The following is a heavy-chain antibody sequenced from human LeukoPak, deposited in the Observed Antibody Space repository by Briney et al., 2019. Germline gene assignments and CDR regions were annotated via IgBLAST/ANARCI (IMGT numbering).Heavy chain of an antibody. D-gene: IGHD3-22*01. Sequence: KPGGSLRLSCAAAGFTFSNARMSWVRQAPGKGLEWVGRIKSKTDGGTTDYAAPVKGRFTISRDDSKNTLYLQMNSLKTEDTAVYYCTTGTYYYDSSGYYWGQGTLVTVSS. V-gene: IGHV3-15*01. CDR1: GFTFSNAR. CDR3: TTGTYYYDSSGYY. J-gene: IGHJ4*02. CDR2: IKSKTDGGTT.